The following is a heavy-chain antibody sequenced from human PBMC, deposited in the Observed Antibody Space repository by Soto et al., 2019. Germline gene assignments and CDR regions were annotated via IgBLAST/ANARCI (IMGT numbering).Heavy chain of an antibody. V-gene: IGHV5-10-1*01. D-gene: IGHD6-13*01. J-gene: IGHJ2*01. Sequence: GESLKISCKGSGYSFTSYWISWVRQMPGKGLEWMGRIDPSDSYTNYSPSFQGHVTISANKSISTAYLQWSSLKASDTAMYYCARRGSSWYWYFDLWGRGTLVTVSS. CDR2: IDPSDSYT. CDR1: GYSFTSYW. CDR3: ARRGSSWYWYFDL.